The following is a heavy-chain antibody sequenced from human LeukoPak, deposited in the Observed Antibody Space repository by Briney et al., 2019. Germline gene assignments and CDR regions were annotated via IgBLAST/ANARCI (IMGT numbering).Heavy chain of an antibody. Sequence: GGSLRLSCAASGFTFDDYAMHWVRHAPGKGLEWVSGISWNSGSIGYADSVKGRFTISRDNAKNSLYLQMNSLRAEDTALYYCAKGALGEFDYWGQGTLVTVSS. J-gene: IGHJ4*02. CDR2: ISWNSGSI. D-gene: IGHD3-10*01. CDR1: GFTFDDYA. CDR3: AKGALGEFDY. V-gene: IGHV3-9*01.